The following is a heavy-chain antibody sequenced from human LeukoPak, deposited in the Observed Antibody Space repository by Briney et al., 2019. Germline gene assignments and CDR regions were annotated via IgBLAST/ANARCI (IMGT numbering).Heavy chain of an antibody. J-gene: IGHJ4*02. V-gene: IGHV3-74*01. D-gene: IGHD4-23*01. CDR3: ASDFGGIDDY. Sequence: GGSLRLSCAASGFTFSRYWMHWVRQAPGKGLVWVSRMNEDGTRKDYADSVKGRSTIFRDNDKNILYLQMNRLGPDDTAVYFCASDFGGIDDYWGRGTLVTVSS. CDR1: GFTFSRYW. CDR2: MNEDGTRK.